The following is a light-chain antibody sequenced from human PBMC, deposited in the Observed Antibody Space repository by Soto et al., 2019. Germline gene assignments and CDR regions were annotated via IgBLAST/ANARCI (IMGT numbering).Light chain of an antibody. Sequence: DIQMTQSPSTLSASVGDRVTITCRASQSISSWLAWYQQKPGKAPKLLIYKASNLESGVPSRFSGSGSGTEFTLTISSLQPDDFATYYCQQYNSGTFGPGTKVDIK. J-gene: IGKJ3*01. CDR1: QSISSW. CDR3: QQYNSGT. V-gene: IGKV1-5*03. CDR2: KAS.